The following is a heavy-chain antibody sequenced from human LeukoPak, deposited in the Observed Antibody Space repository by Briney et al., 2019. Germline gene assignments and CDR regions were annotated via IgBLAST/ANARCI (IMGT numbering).Heavy chain of an antibody. V-gene: IGHV3-23*01. J-gene: IGHJ1*01. CDR2: ISGSGGST. CDR1: GFTFSSYA. CDR3: AKSRGSGSYYPVGYFQH. Sequence: GGSLRLSCAASGFTFSSYAMSWVRQAPGKGLEWVSAISGSGGSTYYADSVRGRFTISRDNSKNTLHLQMNSLRAEDTAVYYCAKSRGSGSYYPVGYFQHWGQGTLVTVSS. D-gene: IGHD3-10*01.